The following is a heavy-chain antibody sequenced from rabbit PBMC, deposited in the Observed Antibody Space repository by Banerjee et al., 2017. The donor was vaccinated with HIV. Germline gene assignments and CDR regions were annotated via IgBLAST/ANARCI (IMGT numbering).Heavy chain of an antibody. Sequence: QSLEESGGDLVKPGASLTLTCTASGFSFSSSYYMCWVRQAPGKGLEWIACIYTGSSGTTYYASWAKGRFTISKTSSTTVTLQMTSLTAADTATYFCARDRLYYGSVWEAYYGMDLWGQGTLVTVS. CDR3: ARDRLYYGSVWEAYYGMDL. CDR2: IYTGSSGTT. J-gene: IGHJ6*01. CDR1: GFSFSSSYY. D-gene: IGHD4-1*01. V-gene: IGHV1S40*01.